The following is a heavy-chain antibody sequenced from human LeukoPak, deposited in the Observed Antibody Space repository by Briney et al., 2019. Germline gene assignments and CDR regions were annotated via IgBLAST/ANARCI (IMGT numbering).Heavy chain of an antibody. Sequence: SQTLSLTCTVSGGSISSGDYYWNWIRQPPGKGLEWIGYIYYSGSTYYNPSLKSRVTISVDTSKNQFSLKLSSVTAADTAVYYCARAMVRGVTIFDYWGQGTLVTVSS. V-gene: IGHV4-30-4*01. D-gene: IGHD3-10*01. CDR3: ARAMVRGVTIFDY. CDR1: GGSISSGDYY. J-gene: IGHJ4*02. CDR2: IYYSGST.